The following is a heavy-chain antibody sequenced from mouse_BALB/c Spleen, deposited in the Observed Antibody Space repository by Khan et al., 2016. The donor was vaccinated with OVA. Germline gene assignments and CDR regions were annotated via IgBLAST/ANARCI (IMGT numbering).Heavy chain of an antibody. J-gene: IGHJ2*01. Sequence: QVQLKQSGPGLVAPSQSLSITCTVSGFSLTSYGVHWVSQPPGKGLEWLGGIWAGGRTHNNSDLMSRRSISKDNTKSQVFLKMNSLQPDDPAMYYCARLEDIWGQGTTLTVSS. CDR3: ARLEDI. D-gene: IGHD1-3*01. CDR2: IWAGGRT. CDR1: GFSLTSYG. V-gene: IGHV2-9*02.